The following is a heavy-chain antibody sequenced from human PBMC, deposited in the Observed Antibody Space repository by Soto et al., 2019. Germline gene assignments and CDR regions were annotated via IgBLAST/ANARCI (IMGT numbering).Heavy chain of an antibody. CDR2: VFSSGGA. D-gene: IGHD1-20*01. V-gene: IGHV4-39*01. CDR3: ARWYRWSHDY. J-gene: IGHJ4*02. CDR1: GGSLSSRSNY. Sequence: PSETLSLTCTVSGGSLSSRSNYWCWVRRPPGKGLEWIGNVFSSGGAHYSASLKSRFSMSMDTSKNQISLELIFVTAADTAVYYCARWYRWSHDYWGQGALVTVSS.